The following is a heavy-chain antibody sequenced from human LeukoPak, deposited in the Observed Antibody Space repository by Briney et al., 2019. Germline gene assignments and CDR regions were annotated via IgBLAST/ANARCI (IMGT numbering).Heavy chain of an antibody. Sequence: SETLSLTCAVYGGSFSGYYWGWIRQPPGKGLEWIGSIYYSGSTYYNPSLKSRVTISVDTSKNQFSLKLSSVTAADTAVYYCARTRSSSWYQYWFDPWGQGTLVTVSS. CDR2: IYYSGST. D-gene: IGHD6-13*01. CDR3: ARTRSSSWYQYWFDP. J-gene: IGHJ5*02. CDR1: GGSFSGYY. V-gene: IGHV4-39*01.